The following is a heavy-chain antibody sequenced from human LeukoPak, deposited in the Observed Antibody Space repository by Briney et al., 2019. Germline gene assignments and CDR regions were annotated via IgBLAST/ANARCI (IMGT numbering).Heavy chain of an antibody. CDR1: GGSISSYY. CDR3: ARDYLIGSRGWDSYNWFDP. V-gene: IGHV4-4*07. J-gene: IGHJ5*02. CDR2: IYTSGST. D-gene: IGHD6-19*01. Sequence: SETLSLTCTVSGGSISSYYWSWIRQPAGKGLEWIGRIYTSGSTNYNPSLKSRVTISVDTSKNQFSLKLSSVTAADTAVYYCARDYLIGSRGWDSYNWFDPWGQGTLVTVSS.